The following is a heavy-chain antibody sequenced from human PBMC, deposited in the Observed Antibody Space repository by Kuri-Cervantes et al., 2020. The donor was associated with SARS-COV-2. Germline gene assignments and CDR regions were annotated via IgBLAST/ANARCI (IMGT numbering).Heavy chain of an antibody. CDR3: ARGPNRSGGSCYVGLLAY. V-gene: IGHV3-30*03. CDR1: GFTFSSYG. CDR2: ISYDGSNK. J-gene: IGHJ4*02. D-gene: IGHD2-15*01. Sequence: GESLKISCAASGFTFSSYGMHWVRQSPGKGLEWVAVISYDGSNKYYADSVKGRFTISRDNSKNTLYLQMNSLRAEDTAVYYCARGPNRSGGSCYVGLLAYWGQGTLVTVSS.